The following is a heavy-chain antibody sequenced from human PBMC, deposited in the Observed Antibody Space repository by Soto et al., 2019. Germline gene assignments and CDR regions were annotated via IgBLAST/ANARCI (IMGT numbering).Heavy chain of an antibody. D-gene: IGHD3-10*01. CDR1: GDTFNTYA. J-gene: IGHJ6*02. Sequence: QVQLVQSGAEVKKPGSSVTVTCKASGDTFNTYAISWVRQAPGQGLEWMGRIIPMLGTSDYAQKFQGRVTFTADESMTTGYLQMSSLSSEDTAVYYCARGGWFGDYVHMDVWGQGTAVTVSS. CDR2: IIPMLGTS. CDR3: ARGGWFGDYVHMDV. V-gene: IGHV1-69*15.